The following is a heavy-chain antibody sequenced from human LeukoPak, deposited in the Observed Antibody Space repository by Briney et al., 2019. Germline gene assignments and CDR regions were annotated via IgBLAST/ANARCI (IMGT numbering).Heavy chain of an antibody. CDR2: MGIGTSTI. J-gene: IGHJ4*02. CDR1: GFTFTTYS. CDR3: VRDKDWGFDS. V-gene: IGHV3-48*01. Sequence: GGSLRLSRAASGFTFTTYSMNWVRQAPGKGLEWVSHMGIGTSTIGYADSVKGRFTISRDNAKNSVHLQMSNLRVDDSAVYYCVRDKDWGFDSWGQGTLVTVSS. D-gene: IGHD7-27*01.